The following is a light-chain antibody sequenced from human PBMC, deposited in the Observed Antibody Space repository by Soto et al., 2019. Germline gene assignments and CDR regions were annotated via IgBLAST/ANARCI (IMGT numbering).Light chain of an antibody. J-gene: IGLJ3*02. V-gene: IGLV2-23*02. CDR3: CSYAGSLRV. Sequence: QSALTQPASVSGSPGQSNTISCTGTSSDVGSYNLVSWYQQHPGKAPKLMIYEVSKRPSGVSNRFSGSKSGNTASLTISGLQAEDEADYYCCSYAGSLRVFGGGTKLTVL. CDR2: EVS. CDR1: SSDVGSYNL.